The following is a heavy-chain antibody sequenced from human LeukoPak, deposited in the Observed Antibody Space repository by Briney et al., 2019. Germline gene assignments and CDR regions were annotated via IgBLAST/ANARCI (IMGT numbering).Heavy chain of an antibody. CDR3: ARDLDY. CDR2: IYPSGST. V-gene: IGHV4-61*02. J-gene: IGHJ4*02. Sequence: SETLSLTCTVSGGSISSGSNYWSWIRQPAGKGLEWIGRIYPSGSTNYNASLKSRVTISVDTSKNQFSLKLNSVTAADTAVYYLARDLDYWGQGTLVTVSS. CDR1: GGSISSGSNY.